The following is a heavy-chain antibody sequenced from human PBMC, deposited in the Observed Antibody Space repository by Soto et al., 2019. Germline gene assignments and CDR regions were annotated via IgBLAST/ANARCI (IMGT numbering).Heavy chain of an antibody. J-gene: IGHJ3*02. Sequence: EVQLVQSGAEVKKPGESLKISCKGSGYSFTSYWIGWVRQMPGKGLEWMGIIYPGDSDTRYSPSFQGQVTISADKSISTAYLQWSSLKASETAMYYCARGVGGYDILTGYYPNAFDIWGQGTMVTVSS. CDR1: GYSFTSYW. CDR2: IYPGDSDT. D-gene: IGHD3-9*01. V-gene: IGHV5-51*03. CDR3: ARGVGGYDILTGYYPNAFDI.